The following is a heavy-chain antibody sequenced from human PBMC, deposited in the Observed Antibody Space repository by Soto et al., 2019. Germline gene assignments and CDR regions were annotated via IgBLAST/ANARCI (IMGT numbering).Heavy chain of an antibody. Sequence: GGSLRLSCAASGFTFSSYSMNWVRQAPGKGLEWVSYISSSSSTIYYADSVKGRFTISRDNAKDSLYLQMNSLRDEDTAVYYCARDRLGITMIVSVVSAFDIWGQGTMVTVSS. D-gene: IGHD3-22*01. CDR1: GFTFSSYS. J-gene: IGHJ3*02. CDR3: ARDRLGITMIVSVVSAFDI. V-gene: IGHV3-48*02. CDR2: ISSSSSTI.